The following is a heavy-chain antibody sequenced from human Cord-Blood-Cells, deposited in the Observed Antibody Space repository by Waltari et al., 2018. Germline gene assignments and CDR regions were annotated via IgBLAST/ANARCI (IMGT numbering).Heavy chain of an antibody. CDR2: INPNSGCT. CDR3: ARSYSSSSYFDY. CDR1: GYTFTGYY. J-gene: IGHJ4*02. D-gene: IGHD6-6*01. Sequence: QVQLVQSGAEVKKPGASVKVSCKDSGYTFTGYYMHWVRQAPGQGLEWMGWINPNSGCTNYAQKYQGRGTMTRDTSISTAYMQLSRLRSDDTAVYYCARSYSSSSYFDYWGQGTLVTVSS. V-gene: IGHV1-2*02.